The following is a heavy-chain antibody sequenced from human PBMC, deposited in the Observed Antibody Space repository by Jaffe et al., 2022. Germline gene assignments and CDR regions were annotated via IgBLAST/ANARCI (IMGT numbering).Heavy chain of an antibody. Sequence: EVQLVESGGGLVQPGRSLRLSCAASGFTFDDYAMHWVRQAPGKGLEWVSGISWNSGSIGYADSVKGRFTISRDNAKNSLYLQMNSLRAEDTALYYCAKDIGVVVPAAMRGMTTVTTSGYDYWGQGTLVTVSS. CDR3: AKDIGVVVPAAMRGMTTVTTSGYDY. D-gene: IGHD2-2*01. CDR2: ISWNSGSI. J-gene: IGHJ4*02. V-gene: IGHV3-9*01. CDR1: GFTFDDYA.